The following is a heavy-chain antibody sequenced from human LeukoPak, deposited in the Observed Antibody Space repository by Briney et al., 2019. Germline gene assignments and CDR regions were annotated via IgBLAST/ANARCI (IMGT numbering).Heavy chain of an antibody. D-gene: IGHD3-16*02. Sequence: SETLSLTCDVSGSSVNSDQYWGWMRHSPGAGLEWIGSVHQTGSPYYNPSLGSRVSLSIDSTKNSFSLRLTSVTAADTAVYYCAMLRLGELSLLANAYDIWGQGTMVIVSS. CDR2: VHQTGSP. CDR1: GSSVNSDQY. J-gene: IGHJ3*02. CDR3: AMLRLGELSLLANAYDI. V-gene: IGHV4-38-2*01.